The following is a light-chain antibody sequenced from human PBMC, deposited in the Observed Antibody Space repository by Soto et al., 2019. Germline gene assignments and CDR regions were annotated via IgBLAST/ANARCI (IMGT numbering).Light chain of an antibody. CDR3: EQRSNLIT. CDR1: QSVSSY. V-gene: IGKV3-11*01. CDR2: DAS. Sequence: EIVLTQSQATLSLSPGERATPSCRASQSVSSYLAWYQQKPGQAPRLLIYDASNRATGIPARFSGSGSGTDFTLTISSLETEDFAVYYCEQRSNLITFGQGTRLEV. J-gene: IGKJ5*01.